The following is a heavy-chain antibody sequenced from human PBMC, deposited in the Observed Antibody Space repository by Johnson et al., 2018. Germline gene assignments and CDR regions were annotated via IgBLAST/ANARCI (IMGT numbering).Heavy chain of an antibody. J-gene: IGHJ3*02. CDR1: GFTFDDYA. V-gene: IGHV3-9*01. D-gene: IGHD6-19*01. CDR3: ARVENFHEAVAGTTQPHYAFDI. Sequence: VQLVQSGGGLVQPGRSLRLSCAASGFTFDDYAMHWVRQAPGKGLEWVSGISWNSGSIGYADSVKGRFTISRDNAKNSLYLQMNSLRAEDTAVYYCARVENFHEAVAGTTQPHYAFDIWGQGTMVTVSS. CDR2: ISWNSGSI.